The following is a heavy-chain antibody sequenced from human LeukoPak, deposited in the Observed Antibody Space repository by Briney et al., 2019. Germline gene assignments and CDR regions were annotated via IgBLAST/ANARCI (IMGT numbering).Heavy chain of an antibody. J-gene: IGHJ4*02. CDR3: AKDPVYGSGQSHPSDY. CDR2: ISGSGVMT. D-gene: IGHD3-3*01. Sequence: GGSLRLSCATSGFTFSDYAMTWVRQAPGKGLEWVATISGSGVMTYYADSMKSRFTISIDNSKNTLFLQMNSLRGEDTAVYYCAKDPVYGSGQSHPSDYWGQGTLVTVSS. CDR1: GFTFSDYA. V-gene: IGHV3-23*01.